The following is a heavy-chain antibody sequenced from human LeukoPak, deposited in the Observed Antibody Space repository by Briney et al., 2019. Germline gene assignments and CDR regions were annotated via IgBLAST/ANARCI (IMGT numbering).Heavy chain of an antibody. CDR2: ISSSGSTI. V-gene: IGHV3-48*03. CDR1: GFTFSSYE. J-gene: IGHJ4*02. D-gene: IGHD3-9*01. Sequence: GGPLRLSCAASGFTFSSYEMNWVRQAPGKGLEWVSYISSSGSTIYYADSVKGRFTISRDNAKNSLYLQMNSLRAEDTAVYYCARGGVLRYFDWADYFDYWGQGTLVTVSS. CDR3: ARGGVLRYFDWADYFDY.